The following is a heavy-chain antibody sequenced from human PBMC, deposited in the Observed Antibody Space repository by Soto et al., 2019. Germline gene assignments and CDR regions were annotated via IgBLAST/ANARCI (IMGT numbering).Heavy chain of an antibody. D-gene: IGHD2-15*01. CDR2: ISSSASHI. Sequence: GGSLRLSCAASGFTFGDYSINWVRQAPGKGLEWVSSISSSASHINYADSVKGRFTISRDNAKTSLYLQMNSLRSEDTAVYYCARGYTGYCSGGTCYWFDPWGQGTLVTVSS. V-gene: IGHV3-21*01. CDR1: GFTFGDYS. J-gene: IGHJ5*02. CDR3: ARGYTGYCSGGTCYWFDP.